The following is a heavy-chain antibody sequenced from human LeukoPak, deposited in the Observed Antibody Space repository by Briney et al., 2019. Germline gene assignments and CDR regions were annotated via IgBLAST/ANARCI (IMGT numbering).Heavy chain of an antibody. CDR1: GYTFTNYY. V-gene: IGHV1-2*02. CDR3: ARGRRVVAATHYNYYYYMDV. J-gene: IGHJ6*03. Sequence: ASVKVSCKASGYTFTNYYMHWVRQAPGQGLEWMGWINPNSGGTNYAQKFQGRVTMTRDTSISTAYMDLSRLRSDDTAVYYCARGRRVVAATHYNYYYYMDVWGKGTTVTVSS. CDR2: INPNSGGT. D-gene: IGHD2-15*01.